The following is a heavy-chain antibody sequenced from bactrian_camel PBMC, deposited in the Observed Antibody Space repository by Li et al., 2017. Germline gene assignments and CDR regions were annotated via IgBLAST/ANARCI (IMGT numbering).Heavy chain of an antibody. CDR1: GYTYNRNC. CDR2: IRTADGST. D-gene: IGHD4*01. V-gene: IGHV3S1*01. CDR3: AASRLGSTINWVQST. J-gene: IGHJ4*01. Sequence: VQLVESGGGSVQAGGSLRLSCAASGYTYNRNCMAWFRQAPGKEREGVAGIRTADGSTNYGDSVKGRFTMSWDNVKNTLYLQMNGLKPEDTAMYYCAASRLGSTINWVQSTRGQGTQVTVSS.